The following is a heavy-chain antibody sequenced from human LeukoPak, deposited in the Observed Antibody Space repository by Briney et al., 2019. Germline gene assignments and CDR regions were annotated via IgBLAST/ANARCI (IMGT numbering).Heavy chain of an antibody. V-gene: IGHV3-53*01. J-gene: IGHJ6*03. CDR2: IYSSGST. CDR1: GFTVSSNY. Sequence: GGSLRLSCAASGFTVSSNYMSWVRQAPGKGLEWVSVIYSSGSTYYADSVKGRFTISRDNSKNTLYLKMTSLRGEDTAVYYCAREKEGYCSRTSCYLDYYYYYMDVWGKGTTVTISS. CDR3: AREKEGYCSRTSCYLDYYYYYMDV. D-gene: IGHD2-2*01.